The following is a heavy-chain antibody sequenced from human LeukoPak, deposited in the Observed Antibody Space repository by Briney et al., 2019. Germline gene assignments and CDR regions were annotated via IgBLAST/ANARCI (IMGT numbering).Heavy chain of an antibody. Sequence: SETLSLTCTVSGGSISSYYWSWIRQPPGKGLEWIGYIYYSGSTNYNPSLKSRVTISVDTSKNQFSLKLSSVTAADTAVYYCAGQGGYSGYVRGGDAFDIWGQGTMVTVSS. J-gene: IGHJ3*02. CDR2: IYYSGST. CDR1: GGSISSYY. CDR3: AGQGGYSGYVRGGDAFDI. V-gene: IGHV4-59*08. D-gene: IGHD5-12*01.